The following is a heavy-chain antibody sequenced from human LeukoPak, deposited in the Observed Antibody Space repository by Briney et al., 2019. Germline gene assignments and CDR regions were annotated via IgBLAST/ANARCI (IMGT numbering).Heavy chain of an antibody. Sequence: GSLRLSCAASGFTFSSYAMSWIRQPPGKGLEWIGSIYYSGSTYYNPSLKSRVTISVDTSKNQFSLKLSSVTAADTAVYYCARAITIFGDPQSVYYMDVWGKGTTVTISS. D-gene: IGHD3-10*02. J-gene: IGHJ6*03. V-gene: IGHV4-39*07. CDR3: ARAITIFGDPQSVYYMDV. CDR2: IYYSGST. CDR1: GFTFSSYA.